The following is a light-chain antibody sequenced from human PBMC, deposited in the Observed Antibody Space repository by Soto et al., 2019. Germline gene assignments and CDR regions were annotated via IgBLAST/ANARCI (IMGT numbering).Light chain of an antibody. CDR3: SSYTTSSSVV. CDR2: DVS. Sequence: QAVLTQPASVSGSPGQSITISCTGSNNDVGAYNYVSWYQQHPGKAPKTMIYDVSNRPSGVSNRFSGSKSGNTASLTISGLQAEDEADYYFSSYTTSSSVVFGGGTKVTVL. V-gene: IGLV2-14*01. J-gene: IGLJ2*01. CDR1: NNDVGAYNY.